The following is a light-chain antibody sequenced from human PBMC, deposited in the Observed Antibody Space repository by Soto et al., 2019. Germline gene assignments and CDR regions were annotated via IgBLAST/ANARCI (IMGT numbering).Light chain of an antibody. CDR1: SSDLARYNR. CDR3: SLYTTASTYV. J-gene: IGLJ1*01. Sequence: QSVLTQPPSVSGSPGQTVTISCTGTSSDLARYNRVSWYQRPPGTGPKLVIYEVSNRPSGIPDRFSGSKSGNTASLTISGLQAEDEAEYSCSLYTTASTYVFGTGTKGTVL. V-gene: IGLV2-18*01. CDR2: EVS.